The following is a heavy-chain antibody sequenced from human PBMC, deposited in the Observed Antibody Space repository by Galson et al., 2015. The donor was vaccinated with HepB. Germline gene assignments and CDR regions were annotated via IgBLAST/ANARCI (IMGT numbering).Heavy chain of an antibody. CDR3: ATSHILTGYDPTSYYYYGMDV. D-gene: IGHD3-9*01. CDR1: GYTLTELS. V-gene: IGHV1-24*01. Sequence: SVKVSCKVSGYTLTELSMHWVRQAPGKGLEWMGGFDPEDGETIYAQKFQGRVTMTEDTSTDTAYMELSSLRSEDTAVYYCATSHILTGYDPTSYYYYGMDVWGQGTTVTVSS. CDR2: FDPEDGET. J-gene: IGHJ6*02.